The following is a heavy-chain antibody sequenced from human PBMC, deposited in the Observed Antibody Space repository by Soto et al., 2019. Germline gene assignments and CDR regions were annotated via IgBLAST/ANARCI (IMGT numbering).Heavy chain of an antibody. J-gene: IGHJ3*02. CDR1: GGSISSSSYY. CDR2: IYYSGST. Sequence: QLQLQESGPGLVKPSETLSLTCTVSGGSISSSSYYWGWIRQPPGKGREWIGSIYYSGSTYYNPSLKSXXTXSXXTSKNQFSLKLSSVTAADTAVYYCEATGLGDAFDIWGQGTMVTVSS. CDR3: EATGLGDAFDI. D-gene: IGHD1-26*01. V-gene: IGHV4-39*01.